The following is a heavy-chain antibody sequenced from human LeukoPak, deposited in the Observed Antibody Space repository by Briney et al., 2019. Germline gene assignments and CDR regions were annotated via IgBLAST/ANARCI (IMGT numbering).Heavy chain of an antibody. CDR3: ARRVRGYADY. D-gene: IGHD1-1*01. J-gene: IGHJ4*02. CDR1: GFTFSDYY. CDR2: ISSSSSYT. Sequence: GGSLRLSCAASGFTFSDYYMSWVRQAPGKGLEWVSYISSSSSYTNYADSVKGRFTISRDNAKNSLYLQMNSLRAEDTAVYYCARRVRGYADYWGQGTLVTVSS. V-gene: IGHV3-11*06.